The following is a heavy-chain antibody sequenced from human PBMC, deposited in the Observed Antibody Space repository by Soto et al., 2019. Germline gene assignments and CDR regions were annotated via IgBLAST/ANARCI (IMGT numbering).Heavy chain of an antibody. CDR3: ARAPAPSYDSSGYPFDY. V-gene: IGHV1-69*01. Sequence: QVQLVQSGAEVKKPGSSVKVSCKASGGTFSSYAISWVRQAPGQGLEWMGGIIPIFGTANYAQQFQGRVTITADESTSTAYMELSSLRSEDTAVYYWARAPAPSYDSSGYPFDYWGQGTLVTVSS. J-gene: IGHJ4*02. CDR1: GGTFSSYA. CDR2: IIPIFGTA. D-gene: IGHD3-22*01.